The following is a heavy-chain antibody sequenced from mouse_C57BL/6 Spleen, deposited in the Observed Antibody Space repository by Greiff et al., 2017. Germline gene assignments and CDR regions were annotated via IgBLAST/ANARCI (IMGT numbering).Heavy chain of an antibody. CDR1: GYTFTSYW. D-gene: IGHD2-4*01. CDR3: ARGDDYDGYCDV. J-gene: IGHJ1*03. Sequence: QVQLQQPGAELVRPGSSVKLSCKASGYTFTSYWMDWVKQRPGQGLEWIGNIYPSDSETHYNQKFKDKATFTVDKSSSTAYMQLSSLTSEDAAVDYCARGDDYDGYCDVWGTGTTVTVSS. V-gene: IGHV1-61*01. CDR2: IYPSDSET.